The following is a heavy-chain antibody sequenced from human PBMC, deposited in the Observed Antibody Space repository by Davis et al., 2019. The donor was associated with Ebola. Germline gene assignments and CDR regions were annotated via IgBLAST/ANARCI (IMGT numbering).Heavy chain of an antibody. CDR2: ISYTGKT. CDR1: GGSIGSGTYY. D-gene: IGHD3-3*01. J-gene: IGHJ5*02. CDR3: ARTFYDLWSQHNWFDP. Sequence: MPSETLSLTCTVSGGSIGSGTYYWSWIRQLPGKGLEWIGDISYTGKTNYSPSLKSRVTISLDTSKNQFSLKLTSVTAADTALYYCARTFYDLWSQHNWFDPWGQGTLVTVSS. V-gene: IGHV4-31*03.